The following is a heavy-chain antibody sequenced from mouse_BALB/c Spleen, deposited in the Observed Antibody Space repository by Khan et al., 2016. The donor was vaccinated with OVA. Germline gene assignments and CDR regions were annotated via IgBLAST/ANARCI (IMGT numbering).Heavy chain of an antibody. CDR3: VREAYRYDEYYFDY. V-gene: IGHV5-6-5*01. D-gene: IGHD2-14*01. CDR2: ISSGGTP. Sequence: AVSGFTFSSYVMSWVRQTPEKRLEWVASISSGGTPAYPDSLKSRFTISRDNARNIMYLQMSSLRSEDTAMYYCVREAYRYDEYYFDYWGQGTTLTVSS. J-gene: IGHJ2*01. CDR1: GFTFSSYV.